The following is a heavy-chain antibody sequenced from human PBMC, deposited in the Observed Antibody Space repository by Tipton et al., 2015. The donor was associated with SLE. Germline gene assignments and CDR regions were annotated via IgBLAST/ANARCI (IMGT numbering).Heavy chain of an antibody. CDR1: GFTVSSNY. J-gene: IGHJ2*01. D-gene: IGHD2-15*01. Sequence: GSLRLSCAASGFTVSSNYMSWVRQAPGKGLEWVSVIYSGGSTYYADSVKGRFTISRDNSKNTLYLQMNSLRAEDTAVYYCARVGDCGGGGGLYWYFDLCGRGALVSVS. CDR3: ARVGDCGGGGGLYWYFDL. CDR2: IYSGGST. V-gene: IGHV3-53*05.